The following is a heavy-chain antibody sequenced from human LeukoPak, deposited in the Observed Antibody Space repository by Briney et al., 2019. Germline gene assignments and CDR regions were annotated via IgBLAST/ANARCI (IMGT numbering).Heavy chain of an antibody. D-gene: IGHD5-12*01. V-gene: IGHV3-64*01. CDR2: ISSNGGST. J-gene: IGHJ4*02. CDR3: ARGRGIVATMGFDY. CDR1: GFTFSSYA. Sequence: GGSLRLSCAASGFTFSSYAMHWVRQAPGKGLEYVSAISSNGGSTYYANSVKGRFTISRDNSKNTLYLQMGSLRAEDMAVYYCARGRGIVATMGFDYWGQGTLVTVSS.